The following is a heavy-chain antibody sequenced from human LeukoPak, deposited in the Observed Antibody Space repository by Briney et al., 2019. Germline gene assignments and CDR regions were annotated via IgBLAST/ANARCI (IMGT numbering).Heavy chain of an antibody. CDR3: ARIGPVSDSSGPCYFDY. J-gene: IGHJ4*02. D-gene: IGHD3-22*01. CDR2: ISAYNGNT. CDR1: AYTFTSYA. Sequence: GASVKVSCKASAYTFTSYAISWVRQAPGQGLEWMGWISAYNGNTNYAQKLQGRVTMTTDTSTSTAYMELRSLRSDDTAVYYCARIGPVSDSSGPCYFDYRLQLTMVNV. V-gene: IGHV1-18*01.